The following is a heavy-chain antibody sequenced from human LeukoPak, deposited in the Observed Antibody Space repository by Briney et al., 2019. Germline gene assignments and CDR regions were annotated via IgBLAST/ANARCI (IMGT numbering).Heavy chain of an antibody. J-gene: IGHJ6*03. Sequence: SETLSLTCTVSGGSINSYYWSWIRQSPVKGLEWIGYIFPSGSAFYNPSLESRVTISLDTSENQFSLTLSSVTAADTAVYYCARRNHYFYYMDVWGKGTTVAVSS. CDR1: GGSINSYY. CDR3: ARRNHYFYYMDV. CDR2: IFPSGSA. V-gene: IGHV4-4*09.